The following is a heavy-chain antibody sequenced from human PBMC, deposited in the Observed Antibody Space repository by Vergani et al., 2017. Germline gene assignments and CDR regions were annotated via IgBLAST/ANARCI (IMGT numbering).Heavy chain of an antibody. CDR3: ARVQTHRAFDS. CDR2: IYYSGST. J-gene: IGHJ3*02. CDR1: GGSISSYY. Sequence: QVQLQESGPGLVKPSETLSLTCTVSGGSISSYYWSWIRQPPGKGLEWIGYIYYSGSTNYNPSLKSRVTISVDTSKNKFSVKLSSVTAADTAVYYCARVQTHRAFDSWGQGTMVTVSS. V-gene: IGHV4-59*01.